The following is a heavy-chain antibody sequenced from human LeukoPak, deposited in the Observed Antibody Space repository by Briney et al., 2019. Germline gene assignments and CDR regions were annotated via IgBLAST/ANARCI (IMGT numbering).Heavy chain of an antibody. CDR3: AREGHIAAAGRLEAFDI. V-gene: IGHV1-2*04. Sequence: ASVKVSCKASGYTFTGYYMHWVRQAPGQGLEWMGWINPNSGGTNYAQKFQGWVTMTRDTSISTAYMELSRLRSDDTAVYYCAREGHIAAAGRLEAFDIWGQGTMVTVSS. CDR2: INPNSGGT. D-gene: IGHD6-13*01. CDR1: GYTFTGYY. J-gene: IGHJ3*02.